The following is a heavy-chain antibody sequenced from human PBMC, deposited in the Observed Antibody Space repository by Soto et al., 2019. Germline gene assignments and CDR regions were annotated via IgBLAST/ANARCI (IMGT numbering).Heavy chain of an antibody. CDR2: ISSSSSYI. Sequence: GGSLRLSCSASGFTFSRYSMIWVRQDTGKGLEWVSSISSSSSYIYYADSVKGRVTISRDNAKNSLYLQMNSLRAEDTAVYYCARGYCSGGSCYSEGGFYWGQGT. CDR3: ARGYCSGGSCYSEGGFY. J-gene: IGHJ4*02. V-gene: IGHV3-21*01. CDR1: GFTFSRYS. D-gene: IGHD2-15*01.